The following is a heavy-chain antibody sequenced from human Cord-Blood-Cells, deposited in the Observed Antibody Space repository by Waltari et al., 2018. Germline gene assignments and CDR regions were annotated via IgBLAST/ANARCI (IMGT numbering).Heavy chain of an antibody. CDR1: GGSISSSSYY. J-gene: IGHJ4*02. D-gene: IGHD3-3*01. Sequence: QLQLQESGPGLVKPSETLSLTCTVAGGSISSSSYYWGWIRQPPGKGLEWIGSIYYSGSTYYNPSLKSRVTISVDTSKNQFSLKLSSVIAADTAVYYCARLDFWSGYYDYWGQGTLVTVSS. CDR2: IYYSGST. V-gene: IGHV4-39*01. CDR3: ARLDFWSGYYDY.